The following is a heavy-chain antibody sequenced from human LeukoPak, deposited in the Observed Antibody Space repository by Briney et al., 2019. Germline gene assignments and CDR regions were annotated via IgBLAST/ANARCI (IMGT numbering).Heavy chain of an antibody. CDR3: ARVETVLWFGELDHPMNWFDP. J-gene: IGHJ5*02. CDR2: IYYSGST. V-gene: IGHV4-59*02. Sequence: SETLSLTCTVSGVSVSSYYWSWIRQPPGKGLEWIGYIYYSGSTNYNPSLNSRATISVDTSKNQFSVKLSSVTAADTAVYYCARVETVLWFGELDHPMNWFDPWGQGTLVTVSS. CDR1: GVSVSSYY. D-gene: IGHD3-10*01.